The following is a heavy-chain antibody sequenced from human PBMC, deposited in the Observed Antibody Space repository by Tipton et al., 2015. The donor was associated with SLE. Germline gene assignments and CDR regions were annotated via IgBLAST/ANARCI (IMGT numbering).Heavy chain of an antibody. V-gene: IGHV3-7*01. CDR3: ARGKYYFDY. CDR2: IKEDGSEK. D-gene: IGHD2/OR15-2a*01. Sequence: SLRLSCAASGFTFSSSWMNWVRLAPGKGLEWVANIKEDGSEKHYVDSVKERLTISRDNAKKSVYLQMNSLRAEDTAVYYCARGKYYFDYWGQGALVTVSS. J-gene: IGHJ4*02. CDR1: GFTFSSSW.